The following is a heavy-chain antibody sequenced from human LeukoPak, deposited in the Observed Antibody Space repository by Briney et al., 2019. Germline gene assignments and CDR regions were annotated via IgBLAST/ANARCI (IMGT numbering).Heavy chain of an antibody. V-gene: IGHV4-30-2*01. CDR1: GGSISSGGYF. CDR2: IYHSGST. Sequence: SQTLSLTCAVSGGSISSGGYFWSWIRQPPGKGLEWIGYIYHSGSTYYNPSLKSRVTISVDRSKNQFSLKLSSVTAADTAVYYCARHPSYSSGYYYGMDVWGQGTTVTVSS. CDR3: ARHPSYSSGYYYGMDV. J-gene: IGHJ6*02. D-gene: IGHD6-19*01.